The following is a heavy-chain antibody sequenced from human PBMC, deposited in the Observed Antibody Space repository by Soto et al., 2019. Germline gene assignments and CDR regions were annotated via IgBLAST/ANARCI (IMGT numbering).Heavy chain of an antibody. CDR2: ISYDGSNK. CDR3: ARSAARPYYFDY. D-gene: IGHD6-6*01. Sequence: PGGSLRLSCAASGFTFSSYAMHWVRRAPGKGLEWVAVISYDGSNKYYADSVKGRFTISRDNSKNTLYLQMNSLRAEDTAVYYCARSAARPYYFDYWGQGTLVTVSS. CDR1: GFTFSSYA. J-gene: IGHJ4*02. V-gene: IGHV3-30-3*01.